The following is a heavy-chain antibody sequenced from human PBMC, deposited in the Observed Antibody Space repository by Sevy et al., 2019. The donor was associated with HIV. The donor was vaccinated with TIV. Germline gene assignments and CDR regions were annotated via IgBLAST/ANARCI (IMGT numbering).Heavy chain of an antibody. D-gene: IGHD2-15*01. CDR2: IFHSGRT. CDR3: ARVSGGNADY. J-gene: IGHJ4*02. CDR1: NSSISSGYF. V-gene: IGHV4-38-2*02. Sequence: SEILSLTCSVSNSSISSGYFWAWIRQPPGKGLEWIGSIFHSGRTYYNPSLKSRVTISVDTSKSQFSLRLTSVTAADTAVYYCARVSGGNADYWGQGTLVTVSS.